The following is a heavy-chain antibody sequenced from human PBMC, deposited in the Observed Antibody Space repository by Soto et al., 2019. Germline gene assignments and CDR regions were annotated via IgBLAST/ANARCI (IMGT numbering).Heavy chain of an antibody. V-gene: IGHV3-33*01. Sequence: PGGSLRLSCAASGFTFSSYGMHWVRQAPGKGLEWVAVIWYDGSNKYYADSVKGRFTISRDNSKNTLYLQMNSLRAEDTAVYYCARDVPYCGGDCSMTLPGYWGQGTLVTVSS. J-gene: IGHJ4*02. CDR2: IWYDGSNK. CDR1: GFTFSSYG. D-gene: IGHD2-21*02. CDR3: ARDVPYCGGDCSMTLPGY.